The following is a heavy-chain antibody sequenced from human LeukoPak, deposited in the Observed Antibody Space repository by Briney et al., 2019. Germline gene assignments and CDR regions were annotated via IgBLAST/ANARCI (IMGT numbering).Heavy chain of an antibody. J-gene: IGHJ4*02. CDR1: GFIFNYHA. CDR2: IGGDGRGR. CDR3: ARRVGGTPDY. V-gene: IGHV3-23*01. Sequence: GGSLRLSRAASGFIFNYHAMTWVRQAPGKGLEWVSAIGGDGRGRDYADSVKGRFTISRDNSNNILYLDMDSLRVEDTALYYCARRVGGTPDYWGLGTLVTVSS. D-gene: IGHD6-19*01.